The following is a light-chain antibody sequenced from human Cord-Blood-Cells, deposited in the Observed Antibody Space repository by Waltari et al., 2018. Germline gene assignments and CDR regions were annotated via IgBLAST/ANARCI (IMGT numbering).Light chain of an antibody. CDR3: QQYNNWPYS. V-gene: IGKV3-15*01. Sequence: EIVMTQPPATLSVSPGERATLSCRASQSVSSNLAWYQQKPGQAPRLLIYGASPRATGIPARFSGSWSGTEFTLTISSLQSEDFAVYYCQQYNNWPYSFGQGTKLEIK. J-gene: IGKJ2*03. CDR1: QSVSSN. CDR2: GAS.